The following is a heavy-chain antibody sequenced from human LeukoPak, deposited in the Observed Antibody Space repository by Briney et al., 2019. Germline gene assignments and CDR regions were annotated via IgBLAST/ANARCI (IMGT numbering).Heavy chain of an antibody. CDR1: GGSISSSSYY. V-gene: IGHV4-39*01. CDR3: ARQAHEYSSSGRDY. Sequence: PSETLSLTCTVSGGSISSSSYYWGWIRQPPGKGLEWIGSIYYSGSTYYNPSLKSRVTISVDTSKNQFSLKLSSVTAADTAVYYCARQAHEYSSSGRDYWDQGTLVTVSS. D-gene: IGHD6-6*01. J-gene: IGHJ4*02. CDR2: IYYSGST.